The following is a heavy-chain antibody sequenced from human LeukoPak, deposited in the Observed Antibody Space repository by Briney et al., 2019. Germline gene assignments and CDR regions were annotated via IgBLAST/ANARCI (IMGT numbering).Heavy chain of an antibody. D-gene: IGHD3-22*01. CDR1: GGSISSHY. CDR2: IYYSGST. V-gene: IGHV4-59*08. J-gene: IGHJ4*02. Sequence: SETLSLTCTVSGGSISSHYWSWIRQPPGKGLEWIGYIYYSGSTNYNPSLKSRVTISVDTSKNQFSLKLSSVTAADTAVYYCARLKYYYDSSGYYPHYYFDYWGQGTLVTVSS. CDR3: ARLKYYYDSSGYYPHYYFDY.